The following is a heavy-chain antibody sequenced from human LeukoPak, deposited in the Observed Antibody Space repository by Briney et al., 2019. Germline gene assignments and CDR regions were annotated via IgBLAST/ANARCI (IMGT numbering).Heavy chain of an antibody. CDR2: INAGNGNT. CDR3: ARGAEFIAATYYYYYGMDV. D-gene: IGHD6-25*01. Sequence: ASVKVSCKASGYTFTSYAMHWVRQAPGQRLEWMGWINAGNGNTKYSQKFQGRVTITRDTSASTAYMELSSLRSEDTAVYYCARGAEFIAATYYYYYGMDVWAKGPRSPSP. J-gene: IGHJ6*02. V-gene: IGHV1-3*01. CDR1: GYTFTSYA.